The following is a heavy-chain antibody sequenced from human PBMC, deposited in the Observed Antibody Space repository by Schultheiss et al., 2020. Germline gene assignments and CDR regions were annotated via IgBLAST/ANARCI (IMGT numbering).Heavy chain of an antibody. J-gene: IGHJ4*02. D-gene: IGHD1-26*01. CDR2: IDWDDDK. CDR1: GGSISSGGYS. Sequence: TLSLTCAVSGGSISSGGYSWSWIRQPPGKALEWLALIDWDDDKYYSTSLKTRLTISKDTSKNQVVLTMTNMDPVDTATYYCARIKDCTVGANSNYFDYWGQGTLVTGSS. CDR3: ARIKDCTVGANSNYFDY. V-gene: IGHV2-70*01.